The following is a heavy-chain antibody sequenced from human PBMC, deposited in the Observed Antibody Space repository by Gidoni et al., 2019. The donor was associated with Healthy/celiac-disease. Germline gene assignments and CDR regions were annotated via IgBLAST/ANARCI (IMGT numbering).Heavy chain of an antibody. CDR1: GYSFTSYW. CDR3: AVSSGTAMRVFDY. Sequence: EVQLVQSGAEVKKPGETLKISCKGSGYSFTSYWIGWVRQMPGKGLEGMGIIYLGDSDTRYSPSFQGQVTISADKSISTAYRQWSSLKSSDTAMYYCAVSSGTAMRVFDYWGQGTLVTVSS. J-gene: IGHJ4*02. V-gene: IGHV5-51*01. CDR2: IYLGDSDT. D-gene: IGHD5-18*01.